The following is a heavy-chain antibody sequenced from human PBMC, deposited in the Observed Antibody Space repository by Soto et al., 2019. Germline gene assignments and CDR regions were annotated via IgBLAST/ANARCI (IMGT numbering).Heavy chain of an antibody. Sequence: SVNVSCKASGGTFSSYAISWVRQAPGQGLEWMGGIIPIFGTANYAQKFQGRVTITADKSTSTAYMELSSLRSEDTAVYYCARDRWGDSSGYDYYYYYGREVWGNGNTVTVSP. CDR2: IIPIFGTA. CDR1: GGTFSSYA. J-gene: IGHJ6*04. D-gene: IGHD3-22*01. V-gene: IGHV1-69*06. CDR3: ARDRWGDSSGYDYYYYYGREV.